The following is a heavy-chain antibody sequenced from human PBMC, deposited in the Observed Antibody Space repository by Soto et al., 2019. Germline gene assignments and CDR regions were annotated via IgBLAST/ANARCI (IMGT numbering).Heavy chain of an antibody. CDR1: GFTFSRNG. D-gene: IGHD6-13*01. CDR2: ISYDGRNK. J-gene: IGHJ4*02. CDR3: AKDRSSSWSFDY. Sequence: GGSLRLSCAASGFTFSRNGMHWVRQAPGKGLEWVAVISYDGRNKYYADSVKGRFSVSRDNSKNTLYLQMNSLRAEDTAVYYCAKDRSSSWSFDYWGQGTLVTSPQ. V-gene: IGHV3-30*18.